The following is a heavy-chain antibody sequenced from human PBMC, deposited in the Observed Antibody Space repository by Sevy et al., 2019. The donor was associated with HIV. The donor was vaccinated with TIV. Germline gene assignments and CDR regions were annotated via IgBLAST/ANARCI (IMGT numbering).Heavy chain of an antibody. CDR3: AREAYYCDSREENWFDP. D-gene: IGHD3-22*01. J-gene: IGHJ5*02. Sequence: GGSLRLSCKASGFTFSTYSMHWVRQAPGKGLEWVSSISRTSTTTYYADSAKGRFTISRDNAKNSLYLQMNSLRDEDTAVYYCAREAYYCDSREENWFDPWGQGTLVTVSS. CDR2: ISRTSTTT. V-gene: IGHV3-48*02. CDR1: GFTFSTYS.